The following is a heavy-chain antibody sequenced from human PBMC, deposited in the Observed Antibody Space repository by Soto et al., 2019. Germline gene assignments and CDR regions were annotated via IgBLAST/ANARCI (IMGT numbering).Heavy chain of an antibody. CDR1: GFSFSDYA. V-gene: IGHV3-23*01. Sequence: GGSLRLSCAASGFSFSDYAMTWVRQAPGKGLEWVSTIIDNGGSTYYADSVRGRFTISRDNSKKTPYLQMNSLRAEDTAVYHCAKGLVPAAKTSLIDYWGQGTLVTV. D-gene: IGHD2-2*01. J-gene: IGHJ4*02. CDR3: AKGLVPAAKTSLIDY. CDR2: IIDNGGST.